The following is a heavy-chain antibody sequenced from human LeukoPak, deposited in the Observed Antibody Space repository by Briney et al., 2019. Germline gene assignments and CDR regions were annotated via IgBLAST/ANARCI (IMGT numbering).Heavy chain of an antibody. Sequence: SETLSLTCTVSGGSISSYYWSWIRQPPGKGLEWIGYIYYSGSTNYNPSLKSRVTISVDTSKNQFSLKLSSVTAADTAVYYCAREVDDSSGYSPYYYMDVWGKGTTVTVSS. V-gene: IGHV4-59*01. CDR2: IYYSGST. CDR1: GGSISSYY. D-gene: IGHD3-22*01. CDR3: AREVDDSSGYSPYYYMDV. J-gene: IGHJ6*03.